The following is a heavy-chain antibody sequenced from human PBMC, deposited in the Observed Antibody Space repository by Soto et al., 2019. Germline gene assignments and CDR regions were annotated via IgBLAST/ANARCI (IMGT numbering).Heavy chain of an antibody. V-gene: IGHV3-33*01. J-gene: IGHJ4*02. D-gene: IGHD3-16*01. CDR3: ARDLLGVSTE. Sequence: QVQLVESGGGVVQPGRSLRLSCAASGFTFSSYGMHWVRQAPGKGREWVAVIWYDGSNKYYADSVKGRFTISRDNSKNTLYLQMNSLRAEDTAVYYWARDLLGVSTEWGQGTLVTVSS. CDR1: GFTFSSYG. CDR2: IWYDGSNK.